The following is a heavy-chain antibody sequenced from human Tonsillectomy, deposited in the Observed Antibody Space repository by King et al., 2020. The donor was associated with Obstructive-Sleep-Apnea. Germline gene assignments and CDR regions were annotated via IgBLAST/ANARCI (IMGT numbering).Heavy chain of an antibody. J-gene: IGHJ6*02. Sequence: VQLVESGAEVKKPGASVKVSCKASGYTFTSYGISWVRQAPGQGLEWMGWISAYNGNTNYAQKLQGRVTMTTDTSTSTAYMELRSLRSDDTAVYYCARDEVDILTGFNLMRGPDYYYYGMDVWGQGTTVTVSS. D-gene: IGHD3-9*01. CDR1: GYTFTSYG. V-gene: IGHV1-18*01. CDR2: ISAYNGNT. CDR3: ARDEVDILTGFNLMRGPDYYYYGMDV.